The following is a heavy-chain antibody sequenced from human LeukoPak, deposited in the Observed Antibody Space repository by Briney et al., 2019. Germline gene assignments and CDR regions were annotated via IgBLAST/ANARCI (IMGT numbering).Heavy chain of an antibody. D-gene: IGHD3-22*01. CDR2: IWYDGSEK. V-gene: IGHV3-30*02. CDR1: GFTFSRYG. J-gene: IGHJ4*02. CDR3: ATEPDRSMYDSSGYPY. Sequence: GGSLRLSCVASGFTFSRYGMHWVRQAPGKGLEWVGIIWYDGSEKYYADSVKGRFTISRDSSRNTLYLQMNSLRAEDTAVYYCATEPDRSMYDSSGYPYWGQGTLVTVSS.